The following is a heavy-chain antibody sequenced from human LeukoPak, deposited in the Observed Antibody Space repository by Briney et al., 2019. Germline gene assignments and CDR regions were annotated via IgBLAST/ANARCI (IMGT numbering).Heavy chain of an antibody. J-gene: IGHJ5*02. CDR1: VGTFSRYA. CDR2: IIPIFGTA. V-gene: IGHV1-69*13. D-gene: IGHD2-2*01. Sequence: SVNVSCRASVGTFSRYAISWVRQAPGHGLEWVGGIIPIFGTANYAQKFQGRVTITADESTSTAYMELSSLRSEDTAVYYCARGQIVVGPAAMGYGSFDPWGQGTLVTVSS. CDR3: ARGQIVVGPAAMGYGSFDP.